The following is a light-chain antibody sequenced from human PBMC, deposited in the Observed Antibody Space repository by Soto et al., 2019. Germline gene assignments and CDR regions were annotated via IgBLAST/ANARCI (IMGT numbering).Light chain of an antibody. CDR2: AAS. J-gene: IGKJ5*01. CDR1: QSISTF. CDR3: QQSYSTPIT. V-gene: IGKV1-39*01. Sequence: DIQMTQSPSSLSASVGDRVTITCRASQSISTFLNWYQQKPGKAPKVLIYAASSLQSGVPSRFSGSGSGTDFTLTISSLQPEDFATYYWQQSYSTPITFGQGTRLEIK.